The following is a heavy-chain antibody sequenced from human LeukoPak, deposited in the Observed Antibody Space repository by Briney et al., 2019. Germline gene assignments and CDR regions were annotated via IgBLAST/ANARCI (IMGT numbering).Heavy chain of an antibody. D-gene: IGHD3/OR15-3a*01. Sequence: SETLSLTCTVSGVSISSSYSYWGWIRQPPGMGLEWIGSIYYTGNTYYNASLESQASISIDTSKNQFSLKLTSVTAADTAVYYCARQTGSGLFILPGGQGTLVTVSS. CDR1: GVSISSSYSY. V-gene: IGHV4-39*01. J-gene: IGHJ4*02. CDR2: IYYTGNT. CDR3: ARQTGSGLFILP.